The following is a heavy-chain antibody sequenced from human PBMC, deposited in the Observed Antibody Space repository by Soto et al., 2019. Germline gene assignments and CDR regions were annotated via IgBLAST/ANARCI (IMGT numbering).Heavy chain of an antibody. CDR2: IIPVTDTQ. Sequence: QVQLVQSGAEVKKPGSSVKVSCKVSGGTFSSHAINWLRQAPGQGLEWMGGIIPVTDTQNNAEKFQGRVTITADKSTTTVYMELSSLTFDDTAVYFCARGNKGPGHYGPGSQGWYGPWGHGTLVAVSS. CDR1: GGTFSSHA. J-gene: IGHJ5*02. D-gene: IGHD3-10*01. V-gene: IGHV1-69*06. CDR3: ARGNKGPGHYGPGSQGWYGP.